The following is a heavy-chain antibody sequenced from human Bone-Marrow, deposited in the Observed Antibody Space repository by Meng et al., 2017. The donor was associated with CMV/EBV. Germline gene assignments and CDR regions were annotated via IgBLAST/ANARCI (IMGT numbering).Heavy chain of an antibody. J-gene: IGHJ5*02. Sequence: GGSLRLSCAASGFTFDDYAMHWVRQAPGKGLEWVSGISWNSGSIGYADSVKGRFTISRDNAKNSLYLQMNSLRADDTALYYCSKKAVSPPSLDNWFDPWGQGTLVTVSS. V-gene: IGHV3-9*01. D-gene: IGHD5/OR15-5a*01. CDR3: SKKAVSPPSLDNWFDP. CDR1: GFTFDDYA. CDR2: ISWNSGSI.